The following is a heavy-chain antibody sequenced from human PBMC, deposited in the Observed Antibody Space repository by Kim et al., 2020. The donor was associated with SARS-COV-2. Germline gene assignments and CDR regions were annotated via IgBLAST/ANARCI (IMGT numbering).Heavy chain of an antibody. CDR2: IYYSGST. D-gene: IGHD6-13*01. J-gene: IGHJ4*02. CDR3: ARRPSSFRATEYYFDY. Sequence: SETLSLTCTVSGGSISSIIYYWGWIRQPPGKGLEWIGSIYYSGSTYYNPSLKSRVTISVDTSKNQFSLKLSSVTAADTAVYYCARRPSSFRATEYYFDYWGQGTPVTVSS. CDR1: GGSISSIIYY. V-gene: IGHV4-39*01.